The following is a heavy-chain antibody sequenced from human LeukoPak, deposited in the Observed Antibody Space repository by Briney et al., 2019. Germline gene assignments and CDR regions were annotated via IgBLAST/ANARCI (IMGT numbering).Heavy chain of an antibody. CDR1: GLPIADFA. V-gene: IGHV3-43*02. CDR3: AKESGKFDY. Sequence: GGSLRLSCVASGLPIADFAMHWVRQAPGKGLEWVSLIGGDGVSTFYADSVKGRFSISRDNSKNSLYLEMNSLRTEDAAMYYCAKESGKFDYWGQGTLVAVSS. J-gene: IGHJ4*02. CDR2: IGGDGVST.